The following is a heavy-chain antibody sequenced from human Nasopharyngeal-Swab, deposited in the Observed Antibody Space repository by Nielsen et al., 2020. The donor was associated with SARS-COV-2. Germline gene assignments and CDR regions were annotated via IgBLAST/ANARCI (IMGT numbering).Heavy chain of an antibody. CDR1: GFTVRSNS. D-gene: IGHD3-3*01. CDR3: ARSGELRFLEWLNTRPDY. CDR2: IRRSSSYI. V-gene: IGHV3-21*01. Sequence: GGSLSLSCAASGFTVRSNSMNRVRQATGKGLEGVSSIRRSSSYIYYADSVKGRFTISRDNAKNSLYLQMNSLRAEDTAVYYCARSGELRFLEWLNTRPDYWGQGTLVTVSS. J-gene: IGHJ4*02.